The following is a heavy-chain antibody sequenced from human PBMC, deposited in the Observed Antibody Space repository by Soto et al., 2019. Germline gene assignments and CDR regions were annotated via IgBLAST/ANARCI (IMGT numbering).Heavy chain of an antibody. J-gene: IGHJ6*02. Sequence: PGESLKISFKGSGYSFTSYLICWVRQMPVKGLEWMGIIYPGDSDTRYSPSFQGQVTISADKSISTAYLQWSSLKASDTAMYYCGRADKNFWSGYWRNHYYYYGMDVWCQRTTVTVCS. CDR1: GYSFTSYL. D-gene: IGHD3-3*01. CDR3: GRADKNFWSGYWRNHYYYYGMDV. CDR2: IYPGDSDT. V-gene: IGHV5-51*01.